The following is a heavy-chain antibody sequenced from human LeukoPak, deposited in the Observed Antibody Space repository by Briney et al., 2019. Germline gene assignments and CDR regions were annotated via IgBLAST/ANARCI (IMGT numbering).Heavy chain of an antibody. CDR2: ISFHGTDT. J-gene: IGHJ4*02. Sequence: AWGSLRLSCAASGFTFISYAIHWVRQAPGKGLERVAVISFHGTDTFYADSVKGRFTISRDNSKNTLYLQMNSLRAEDTAVYYCAKGGRGSVVVVAATYYWGQGTLVTVSS. CDR3: AKGGRGSVVVVAATYY. CDR1: GFTFISYA. V-gene: IGHV3-30*04. D-gene: IGHD2-15*01.